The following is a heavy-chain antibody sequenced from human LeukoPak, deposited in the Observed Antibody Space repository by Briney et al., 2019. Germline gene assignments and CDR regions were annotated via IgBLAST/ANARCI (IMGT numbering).Heavy chain of an antibody. CDR2: ISYDGSNK. D-gene: IGHD4-17*01. Sequence: GGSLRLSCAASGFIFSGHVMHWVRQAPGKGLEWVSLISYDGSNKDYADSVKGRFTISRDNSKNSLYLQMNSLRAEDTALYYCARVPTNYGMDVWGQGTTVTVSS. V-gene: IGHV3-30-3*01. CDR1: GFIFSGHV. CDR3: ARVPTNYGMDV. J-gene: IGHJ6*02.